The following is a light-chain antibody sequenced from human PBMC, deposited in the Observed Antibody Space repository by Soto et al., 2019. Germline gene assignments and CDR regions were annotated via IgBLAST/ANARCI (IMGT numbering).Light chain of an antibody. CDR2: DAS. V-gene: IGKV1-5*01. Sequence: DIQMTQSPSTLSASVGDRVTITCRASQTIGSWLAWYQQKPGKAPELLIYDASTLEGGVPSRFSGSGSGTEFSLTITSLQPDDFATFYCQQYSSFPRTFGQGTKVVIK. CDR1: QTIGSW. J-gene: IGKJ1*01. CDR3: QQYSSFPRT.